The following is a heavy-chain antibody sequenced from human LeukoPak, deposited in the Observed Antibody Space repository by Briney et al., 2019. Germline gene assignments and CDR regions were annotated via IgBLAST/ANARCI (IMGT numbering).Heavy chain of an antibody. CDR1: GGSINNSY. Sequence: SETLSLTCTVSGGSINNSYWTWIRQPPGKGLEWIGHIYYSGSTNYSPSLKSRVTISVDTSKNQFSLKLSSVTAADTAVYYCARDRYGSSWPDSFDPWGQGTLVTVSS. CDR3: ARDRYGSSWPDSFDP. CDR2: IYYSGST. J-gene: IGHJ5*02. V-gene: IGHV4-59*12. D-gene: IGHD6-13*01.